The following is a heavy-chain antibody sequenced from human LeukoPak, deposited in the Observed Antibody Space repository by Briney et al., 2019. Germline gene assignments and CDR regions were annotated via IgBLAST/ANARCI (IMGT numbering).Heavy chain of an antibody. CDR2: IYPGDSDP. J-gene: IGHJ3*02. Sequence: GESLKISCKGSGYSFTTYWIGWVRQMPGKGLEWMGIIYPGDSDPKYSPSFQGQVTISADKSISTAYLQWSSLKASDTAVYYCARHEGRWQDILTGYRNDAFDIWGQGTMVTVPS. V-gene: IGHV5-51*01. CDR1: GYSFTTYW. D-gene: IGHD3-9*01. CDR3: ARHEGRWQDILTGYRNDAFDI.